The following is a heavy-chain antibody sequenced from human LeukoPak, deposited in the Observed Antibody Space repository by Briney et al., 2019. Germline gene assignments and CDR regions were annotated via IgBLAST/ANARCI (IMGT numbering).Heavy chain of an antibody. D-gene: IGHD6-13*01. Sequence: PGGSLRLSCAASGFTFSVYAMSWVRQAPGKGLEWVSTISSSGGSTYHADSVKGRFTISRDNSKNTLYLQMNSLRAEDTAVYYCAKATPATAAFESWGQGTLLTVSS. CDR1: GFTFSVYA. V-gene: IGHV3-23*01. CDR3: AKATPATAAFES. CDR2: ISSSGGST. J-gene: IGHJ4*02.